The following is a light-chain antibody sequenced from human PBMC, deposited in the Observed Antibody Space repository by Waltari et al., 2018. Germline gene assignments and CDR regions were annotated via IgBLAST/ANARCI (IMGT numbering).Light chain of an antibody. Sequence: ALTPSPGAISLSPGERATLYCRASQRIISNYLAWYQQKPGQAPRLLIYAASSRATGIPDRFSGSGSGTDFTLTINRLEPEDFAVYYCQHSDSSPVTFGQGTRLEIK. CDR2: AAS. CDR3: QHSDSSPVT. J-gene: IGKJ5*01. V-gene: IGKV3-20*01. CDR1: QRIISNY.